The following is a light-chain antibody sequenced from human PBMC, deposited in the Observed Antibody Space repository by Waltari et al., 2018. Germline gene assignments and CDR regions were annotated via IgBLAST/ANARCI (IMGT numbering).Light chain of an antibody. Sequence: SFALKQPPSVSVSPGQTARITCSADALSRQFAYWYRQRPGQAPLLLIYKDKERPLGIPDRISGSSSVTTATLTIIGVQAEDEADYFCQSSDSGGFVTFGDGTKLTV. CDR2: KDK. J-gene: IGLJ2*01. V-gene: IGLV3-25*03. CDR1: ALSRQF. CDR3: QSSDSGGFVT.